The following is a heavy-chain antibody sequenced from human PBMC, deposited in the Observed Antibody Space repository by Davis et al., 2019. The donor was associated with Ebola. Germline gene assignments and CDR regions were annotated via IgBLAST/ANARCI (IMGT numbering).Heavy chain of an antibody. V-gene: IGHV3-23*01. Sequence: GESLKISCEASGFSFTNYAMNWVRQGPGQGLEWVSGISGAGYNTYHADSVKGRFTISRDNSKNTLYLQMNSLSADDTAVYYCATCGFCVSSSGIDYRSQGTLVTVSS. CDR1: GFSFTNYA. J-gene: IGHJ4*02. D-gene: IGHD6-19*01. CDR2: ISGAGYNT. CDR3: ATCGFCVSSSGIDY.